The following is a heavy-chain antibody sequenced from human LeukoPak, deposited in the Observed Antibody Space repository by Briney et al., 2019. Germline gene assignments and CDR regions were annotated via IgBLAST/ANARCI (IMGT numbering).Heavy chain of an antibody. CDR1: GFTFSSYS. J-gene: IGHJ4*02. Sequence: PGGFLRLSCAASGFTFSSYSMNWVRQAPGKGLEWVSSISSSSSYIYYADSVKGRFTISRDNAKNSLYLQMNSLRAEDTAVYYCARGSYYDSSGYYWGQGTLVTVSS. CDR3: ARGSYYDSSGYY. D-gene: IGHD3-22*01. CDR2: ISSSSSYI. V-gene: IGHV3-21*01.